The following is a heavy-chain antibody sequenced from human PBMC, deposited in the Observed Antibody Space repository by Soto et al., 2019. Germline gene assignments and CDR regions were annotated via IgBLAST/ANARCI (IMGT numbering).Heavy chain of an antibody. CDR2: INPNSGGT. CDR3: ARGGGYSYGDFDY. D-gene: IGHD5-18*01. V-gene: IGHV1-2*04. CDR1: GYTFTGYY. Sequence: GASVKVSCKASGYTFTGYYMHWVRQAPGQGLEWMGWINPNSGGTNYAQKFQGWVTMTRDTSISTAYMELSRLRSDDTAVYYCARGGGYSYGDFDYWGQGTLVTVSS. J-gene: IGHJ4*02.